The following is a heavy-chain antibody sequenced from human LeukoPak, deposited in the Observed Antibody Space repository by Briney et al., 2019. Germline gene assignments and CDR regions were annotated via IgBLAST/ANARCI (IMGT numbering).Heavy chain of an antibody. V-gene: IGHV3-30-3*01. CDR3: ARGQIIVATILDYYYGMDV. CDR2: ISYDGSNK. J-gene: IGHJ6*02. CDR1: GFIFSNYW. D-gene: IGHD5-12*01. Sequence: PGGSLRLSCGPSGFIFSNYWMGWVRQAPGKGLEWVAIISYDGSNKYYADSVKGRFTISRDNSKNTLYLQMNSLRAEDTAVYYCARGQIIVATILDYYYGMDVWGQGTTVTVSS.